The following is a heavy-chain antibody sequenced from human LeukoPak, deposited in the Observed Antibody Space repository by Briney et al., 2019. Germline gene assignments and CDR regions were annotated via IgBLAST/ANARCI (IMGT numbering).Heavy chain of an antibody. CDR3: ARGRFCSSTSCPYYYYYGMDV. J-gene: IGHJ6*02. CDR2: MNPNSGNT. V-gene: IGHV1-8*01. CDR1: GYTFTSYD. Sequence: ASVKVSCKASGYTFTSYDINWVRQATGQGLEWMGWMNPNSGNTGYGQKFQGRVTMTRNTSISTAYMELSSLRSEDTAVYYCARGRFCSSTSCPYYYYYGMDVWGQGTTVTVSS. D-gene: IGHD2-2*01.